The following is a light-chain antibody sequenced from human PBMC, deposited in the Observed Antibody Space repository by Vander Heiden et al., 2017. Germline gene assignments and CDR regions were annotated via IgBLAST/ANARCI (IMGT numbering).Light chain of an antibody. CDR3: QQTYTTPQT. CDR1: QSIGVY. CDR2: IAS. V-gene: IGKV1-39*01. Sequence: DIQMTQSPSSLSASLGDRVTITCRTSQSIGVYLNWYQQKPGKAPNLLIYIASSLQTGVPPRCSGSGSGIDFTLTISSLQPEDSATYYCQQTYTTPQTFGGGTKVEIK. J-gene: IGKJ4*01.